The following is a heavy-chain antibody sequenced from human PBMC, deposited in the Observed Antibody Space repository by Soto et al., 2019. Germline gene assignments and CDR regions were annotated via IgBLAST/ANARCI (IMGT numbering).Heavy chain of an antibody. J-gene: IGHJ5*02. CDR1: GGSISSGGYY. CDR2: IYYSGST. CDR3: ARASRTTVRVDP. D-gene: IGHD4-4*01. V-gene: IGHV4-31*03. Sequence: SETLSLTCTVSGGSISSGGYYWSWIRQHPGKGLEWIGYIYYSGSTYYNPSLKSRVTISVDTSKNQFSLKLSSVTAADTAVYYCARASRTTVRVDPWGQGTLVTVSS.